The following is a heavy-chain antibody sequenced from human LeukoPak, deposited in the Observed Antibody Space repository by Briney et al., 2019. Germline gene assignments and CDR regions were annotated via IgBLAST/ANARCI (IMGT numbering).Heavy chain of an antibody. V-gene: IGHV3-30*04. CDR2: ISYDGSNK. D-gene: IGHD1-26*01. Sequence: GGSLRLSCAASGFTFSSYAMHWVRQAPGKGLEWVAVISYDGSNKYYADSVKGRFTISRDNSKNTLYLQMNSLRAEDTAVYYCASSGGEWEPFDYWGQGTLVTVSS. CDR3: ASSGGEWEPFDY. J-gene: IGHJ4*02. CDR1: GFTFSSYA.